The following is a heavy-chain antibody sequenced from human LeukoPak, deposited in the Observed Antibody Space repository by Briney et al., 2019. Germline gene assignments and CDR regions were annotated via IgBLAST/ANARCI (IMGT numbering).Heavy chain of an antibody. Sequence: PSETLSLTCAVYGGSFSGYYWSWIRQPPGKGLEWIGEINHSGSTNYNPSLKSRVTISVDTSKNQFSLKLSSVTAADTAVYYCASLSIFGVVKPDYWGQGTLVTVSS. V-gene: IGHV4-34*01. J-gene: IGHJ4*02. CDR2: INHSGST. D-gene: IGHD3-3*01. CDR3: ASLSIFGVVKPDY. CDR1: GGSFSGYY.